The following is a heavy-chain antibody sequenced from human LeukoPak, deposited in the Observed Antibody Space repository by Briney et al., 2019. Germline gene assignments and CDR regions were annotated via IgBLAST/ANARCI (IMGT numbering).Heavy chain of an antibody. V-gene: IGHV3-48*01. Sequence: GGSLRLSCAASGFTFSTYSMNWVRQAPGKGLEWVSFIDSSSRTTFYADSVKGRFTISRDNSKNTLYLQMNSLRAEDTAVYYCVRDNPPDCSSTSCYKGFYYYYMDVWGKGTTVTVSS. J-gene: IGHJ6*03. D-gene: IGHD2-2*02. CDR2: IDSSSRTT. CDR3: VRDNPPDCSSTSCYKGFYYYYMDV. CDR1: GFTFSTYS.